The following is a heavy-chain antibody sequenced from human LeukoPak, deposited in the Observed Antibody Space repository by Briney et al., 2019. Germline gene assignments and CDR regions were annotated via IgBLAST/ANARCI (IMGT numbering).Heavy chain of an antibody. Sequence: PSETLSLTCSVSGDSISTSSYYWGWIRQPPGKGLEWIGTVYYSGSTYYNPSLTSRVTISVDTSKNQFSLKLSSVTAADTAVYYCASSAPTAYSSGWYSGYYFDYWGQGTLVTVSS. CDR2: VYYSGST. J-gene: IGHJ4*02. CDR3: ASSAPTAYSSGWYSGYYFDY. D-gene: IGHD6-19*01. CDR1: GDSISTSSYY. V-gene: IGHV4-39*07.